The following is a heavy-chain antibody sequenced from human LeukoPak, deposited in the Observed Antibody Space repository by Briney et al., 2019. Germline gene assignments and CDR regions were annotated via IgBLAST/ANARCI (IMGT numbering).Heavy chain of an antibody. CDR2: IYYGGTN. J-gene: IGHJ4*02. V-gene: IGHV4-39*01. CDR1: GGSIGIWTYY. Sequence: PSETLSLTCTVSGGSIGIWTYYWGWIRQPPGKGLEWIGTIYYGGTNYYNPSLKSRVTISVDTSKNQFSLNLNSVTAADTAVYYCAYGSNSAADHWGQGTLVTVSS. CDR3: AYGSNSAADH. D-gene: IGHD4-23*01.